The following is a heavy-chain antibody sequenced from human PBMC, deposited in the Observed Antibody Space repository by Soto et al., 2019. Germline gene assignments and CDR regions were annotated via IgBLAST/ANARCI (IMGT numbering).Heavy chain of an antibody. Sequence: GKSQTLSCAASGFNYSSYAMSWGRQAPGKGLDLVSAIIGSGGSTYYADSVKGRYTISRDNSKNTQYLQKNSLRAEDTAVYYCAKDLPSNRYCSSTSCYSVYCGQGILVTVSS. CDR3: AKDLPSNRYCSSTSCYSVY. D-gene: IGHD2-2*01. J-gene: IGHJ4*02. V-gene: IGHV3-23*01. CDR2: IIGSGGST. CDR1: GFNYSSYA.